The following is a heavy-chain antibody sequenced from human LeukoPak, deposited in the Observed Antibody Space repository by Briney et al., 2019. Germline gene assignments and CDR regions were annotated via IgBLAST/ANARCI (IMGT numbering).Heavy chain of an antibody. CDR2: ISSRGTTM. V-gene: IGHV3-48*01. Sequence: GGSLRLSCAASGFTFSSYDMNWVRQAPGKGPEWVSYISSRGTTMYYADSVKGRFTISRDNAKKSLDLQMNSLRAEDTAVYYCARRAGAYSHPYDYWGQGTLVTVSS. CDR1: GFTFSSYD. J-gene: IGHJ4*02. CDR3: ARRAGAYSHPYDY. D-gene: IGHD4/OR15-4a*01.